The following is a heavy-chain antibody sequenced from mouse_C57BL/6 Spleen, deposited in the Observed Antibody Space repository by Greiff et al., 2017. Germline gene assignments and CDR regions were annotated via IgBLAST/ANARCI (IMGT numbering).Heavy chain of an antibody. CDR2: IYPSDSET. CDR1: GYTFTSYW. CDR3: ARLYDYGYYAMDY. J-gene: IGHJ4*01. D-gene: IGHD2-4*01. V-gene: IGHV1-61*01. Sequence: VKLQQPGAELVRPGSSVKLSCKASGYTFTSYWMDWVKQRPGQGLEWIGNIYPSDSETHYNQKFKDKATLTVDKSSSTAYMQLSSLTSADSAVYYCARLYDYGYYAMDYWGQGTSVTGSS.